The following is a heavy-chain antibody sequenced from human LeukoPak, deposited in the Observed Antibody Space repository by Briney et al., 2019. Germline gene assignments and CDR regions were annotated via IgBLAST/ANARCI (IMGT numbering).Heavy chain of an antibody. D-gene: IGHD3-22*01. J-gene: IGHJ4*02. Sequence: PGGSLRLSCAASGFTFSSYAMHWVRQAPGKGLERVAVISYDGSNKYYADSVKGRFTISRDNSKNTLYLQMNSLRAEDTAVYYCARDRGYYDSSGSFDYWGQGTLVTVSS. CDR3: ARDRGYYDSSGSFDY. CDR1: GFTFSSYA. CDR2: ISYDGSNK. V-gene: IGHV3-30-3*01.